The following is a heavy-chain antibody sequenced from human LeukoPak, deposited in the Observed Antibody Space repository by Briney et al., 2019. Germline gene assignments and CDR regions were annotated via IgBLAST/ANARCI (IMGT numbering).Heavy chain of an antibody. D-gene: IGHD3-10*01. CDR3: ARLYGSGSSLYFDY. CDR2: IYTSGST. Sequence: PSETLSLTCTVPGGSISSGSYYWSWIRQPAGKGLEWIGRIYTSGSTNYNPSLKSRVTISVDTSKNQFSLKLSSVTAADTAVYYCARLYGSGSSLYFDYWGQGTLVTVSS. V-gene: IGHV4-61*02. CDR1: GGSISSGSYY. J-gene: IGHJ4*02.